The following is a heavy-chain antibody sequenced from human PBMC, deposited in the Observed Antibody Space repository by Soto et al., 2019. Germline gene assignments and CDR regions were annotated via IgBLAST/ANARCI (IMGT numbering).Heavy chain of an antibody. Sequence: GGSLRLSCAASGFTFSSYAMSWVRQAPGKGLEWVSAISGSGGSTYYADSVKGRFTISRDNSKNTLYLQMNSLRAEDTAVYYCAKDSWTKGWAAGTFDYWGQGTLVTVSS. D-gene: IGHD6-13*01. CDR3: AKDSWTKGWAAGTFDY. CDR2: ISGSGGST. J-gene: IGHJ4*02. V-gene: IGHV3-23*01. CDR1: GFTFSSYA.